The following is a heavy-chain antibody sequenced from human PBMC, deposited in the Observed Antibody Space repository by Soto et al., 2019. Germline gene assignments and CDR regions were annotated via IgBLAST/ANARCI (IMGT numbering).Heavy chain of an antibody. CDR1: GGSFSGYY. Sequence: PSETLSLTCAVYGGSFSGYYWSWIRQPPGKGLEWIGEINHSGSTNYNPSLKSRVTISADTSKNQFSLKLSSVTAADTAVYYCGRGGGRYLRTLASFYFGQGGQGTLVTVSS. D-gene: IGHD1-26*01. CDR2: INHSGST. J-gene: IGHJ4*02. V-gene: IGHV4-34*01. CDR3: GRGGGRYLRTLASFYFGQ.